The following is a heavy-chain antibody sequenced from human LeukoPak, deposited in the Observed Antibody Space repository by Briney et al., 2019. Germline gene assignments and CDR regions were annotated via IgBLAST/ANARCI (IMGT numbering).Heavy chain of an antibody. D-gene: IGHD2-21*02. CDR3: ARRDWGPFDY. CDR2: ISSSSSTI. V-gene: IGHV3-48*01. J-gene: IGHJ4*02. Sequence: GGSLRLSCAASGFTFSSYSMNWVRQAPGKGLEWVSYISSSSSTIYYADSVKGRFTISRDNAKNSLYLQMNSLRAEDTAVYYCARRDWGPFDYWGQGTLVTVSS. CDR1: GFTFSSYS.